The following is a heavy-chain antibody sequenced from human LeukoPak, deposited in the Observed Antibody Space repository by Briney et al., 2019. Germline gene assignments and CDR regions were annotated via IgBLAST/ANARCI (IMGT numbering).Heavy chain of an antibody. CDR3: ASLVNGYFH. Sequence: PGGSLRLSCAASGFTFSSYWMSWVRQMPGKGLEWMGIIYPGDSDTRYSPSFQGQVTISADKSISTAYLQWSSLKASDTAMYYCASLVNGYFHWGQGTLVTVSS. J-gene: IGHJ4*02. CDR1: GFTFSSYW. CDR2: IYPGDSDT. V-gene: IGHV5-51*01. D-gene: IGHD3-9*01.